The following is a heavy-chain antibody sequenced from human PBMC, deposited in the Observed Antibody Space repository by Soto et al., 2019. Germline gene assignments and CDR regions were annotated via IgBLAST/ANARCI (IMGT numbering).Heavy chain of an antibody. CDR1: GYTFTHFY. CDR3: ARDSNGSGSNWFVP. CDR2: INPDNFNT. Sequence: GASVKVSCKASGYTFTHFYMTWVRQAPGQRLEWMGAINPDNFNTKYSQKFRGRVTITRDTSTSTAYMELSSLRSEDTAVYYCARDSNGSGSNWFVPWGQGTLVTVSS. D-gene: IGHD3-10*01. V-gene: IGHV1-3*01. J-gene: IGHJ5*02.